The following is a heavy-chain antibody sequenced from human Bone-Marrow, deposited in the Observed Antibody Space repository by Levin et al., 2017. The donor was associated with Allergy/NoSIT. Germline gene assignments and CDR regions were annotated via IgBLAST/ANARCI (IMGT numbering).Heavy chain of an antibody. CDR1: GGTFSSYA. V-gene: IGHV1-69*06. J-gene: IGHJ5*02. CDR2: IIPIFGTA. D-gene: IGHD5-12*01. CDR3: ARDHQYSGYDLGWFDP. Sequence: PGASVKVSCKASGGTFSSYAISWVRQAPGQGLEWMGGIIPIFGTANYAQKFQGRVTITADKSTSTAYMELSSLRSEDTAVYYCARDHQYSGYDLGWFDPWGQGTLVTVSS.